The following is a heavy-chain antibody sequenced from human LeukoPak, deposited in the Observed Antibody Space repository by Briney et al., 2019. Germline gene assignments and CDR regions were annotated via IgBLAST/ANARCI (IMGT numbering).Heavy chain of an antibody. J-gene: IGHJ4*02. CDR2: IYHSGST. CDR3: ARVAVARLAYFDY. CDR1: GVSISSSNW. V-gene: IGHV4-4*02. Sequence: PSETLSLTCAVSGVSISSSNWWSWVRQPPGKGLEWIGEIYHSGSTNYNPSLKSRVTISVDKSKNQFSLKLSSVTAADTAMYYCARVAVARLAYFDYWGQGTLVTVSS. D-gene: IGHD6-19*01.